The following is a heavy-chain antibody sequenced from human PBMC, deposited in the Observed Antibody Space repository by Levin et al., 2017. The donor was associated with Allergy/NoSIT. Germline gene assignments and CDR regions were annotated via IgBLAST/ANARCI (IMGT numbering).Heavy chain of an antibody. CDR2: IIPIFGTA. J-gene: IGHJ5*02. D-gene: IGHD4-17*01. Sequence: SVKVSCKASGGTFSSYAISWVRQAPGQGLEWMGGIIPIFGTANYAQKFQGRVTITADESTSTAYMELSSLRSEDTAVYYCARDVRTTVTTFSWFDPWGQGTLVTVSS. CDR1: GGTFSSYA. V-gene: IGHV1-69*13. CDR3: ARDVRTTVTTFSWFDP.